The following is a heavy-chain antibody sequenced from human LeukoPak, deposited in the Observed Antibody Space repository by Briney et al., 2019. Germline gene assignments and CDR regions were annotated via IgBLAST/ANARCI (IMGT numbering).Heavy chain of an antibody. D-gene: IGHD2-21*02. CDR2: INTNTGNP. CDR1: GYTLTSYA. Sequence: GASVKVSCKASGYTLTSYAMNWVRQAPGQGLEWMGWINTNTGNPTYAQGFTGRFVFSLDTSVGTAYLQISSLKAEDTAVYYCARVVGCGGDCYSGISDYWGQGTLVTVSS. V-gene: IGHV7-4-1*02. CDR3: ARVVGCGGDCYSGISDY. J-gene: IGHJ4*02.